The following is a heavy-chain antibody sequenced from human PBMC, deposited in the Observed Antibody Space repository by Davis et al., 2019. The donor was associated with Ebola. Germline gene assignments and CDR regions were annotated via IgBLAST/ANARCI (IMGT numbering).Heavy chain of an antibody. CDR1: GYTFTDYL. Sequence: ASVKVSCKASGYTFTDYLLHWVRQAPGQGLEWMGLINPSIGNTSLTQKFQGRVTLTRDTSTSTVHMDLRSLKSEDTAIYYCASGEFVDFWGPGTLVTVSS. CDR3: ASGEFVDF. V-gene: IGHV1-46*01. J-gene: IGHJ4*02. CDR2: INPSIGNT. D-gene: IGHD3-10*01.